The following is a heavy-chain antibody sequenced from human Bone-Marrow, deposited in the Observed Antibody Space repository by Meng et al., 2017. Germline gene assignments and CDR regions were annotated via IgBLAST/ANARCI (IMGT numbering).Heavy chain of an antibody. CDR1: GGTFSSYA. V-gene: IGHV1-69*05. CDR2: IIPIFGTA. J-gene: IGHJ4*02. Sequence: SVKVSCKASGGTFSSYAISWVRQAPGQGLEWMGGIIPIFGTANYAQKLQGRVTMTTDTSTSTAYMELRSLRSDDTAVYYCARDRPYDIVGATMYIGYWGQGTLVTVSS. D-gene: IGHD1-26*01. CDR3: ARDRPYDIVGATMYIGY.